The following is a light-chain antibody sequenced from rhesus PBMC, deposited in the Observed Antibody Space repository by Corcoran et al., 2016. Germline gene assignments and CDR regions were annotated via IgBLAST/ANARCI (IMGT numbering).Light chain of an antibody. CDR2: KAS. Sequence: DIQMTQSPSSLSASVGDRVTITCRARENVNNYLNWYQQKPGKAPKLLIYKASTLQSGVPSRFSGSGSGIDYTFTISSLQPEDVATYYCQHGYGTPFTFGPGTKLDIK. CDR3: QHGYGTPFT. CDR1: ENVNNY. V-gene: IGKV1-74*01. J-gene: IGKJ3*01.